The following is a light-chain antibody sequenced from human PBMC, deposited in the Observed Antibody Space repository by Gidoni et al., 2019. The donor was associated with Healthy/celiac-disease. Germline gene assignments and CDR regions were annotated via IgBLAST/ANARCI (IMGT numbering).Light chain of an antibody. CDR2: GNS. CDR3: QSYDSSLSGWV. Sequence: QSVLTQPPSVSGASGQRVTISCTGSSSNIGAGYDVHWYQQLPGTAPKLLIYGNSNRPSGVLDRFSGSKSGTSASLAITGLQAEDEADYYCQSYDSSLSGWVFGGGTKLTVL. J-gene: IGLJ3*02. V-gene: IGLV1-40*01. CDR1: SSNIGAGYD.